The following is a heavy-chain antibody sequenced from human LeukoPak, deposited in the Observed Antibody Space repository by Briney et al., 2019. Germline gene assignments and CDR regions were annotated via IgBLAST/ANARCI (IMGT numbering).Heavy chain of an antibody. V-gene: IGHV1-46*01. Sequence: ASVKASCKASGYTFTSYYMHWVRQAPGQGLEWMGIINPSGGSTSYAQKFQGRVTMTRDTSTSTVYMELSSLRSEDTAVYCCARDVMAMIVPGNYWGQGTLVTVSS. J-gene: IGHJ4*02. CDR2: INPSGGST. CDR3: ARDVMAMIVPGNY. CDR1: GYTFTSYY. D-gene: IGHD3-22*01.